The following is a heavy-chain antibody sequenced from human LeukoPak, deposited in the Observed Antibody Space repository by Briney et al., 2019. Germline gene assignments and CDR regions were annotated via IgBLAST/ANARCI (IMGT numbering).Heavy chain of an antibody. V-gene: IGHV4-59*12. CDR1: GVSISSYY. J-gene: IGHJ4*02. CDR2: IYYSENT. D-gene: IGHD6-19*01. Sequence: PSETLSLTCTVSGVSISSYYWSWIRQPPGKGLEWIGYIYYSENTNYNSSLKSRVTISEDTSKNQFSLKLSSVTAADTAVYYCAREDKYSSGLYWGQGTLVTVSS. CDR3: AREDKYSSGLY.